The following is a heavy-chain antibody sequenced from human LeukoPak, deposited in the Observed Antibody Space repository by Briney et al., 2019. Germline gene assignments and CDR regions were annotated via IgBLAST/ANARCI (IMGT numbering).Heavy chain of an antibody. Sequence: GGSLRLSCAVSGFALSSYTMNWVRQAPGKGLEWVSFISSSSSYIYYADSVKGRFTISRDNAENSLYLQMNSLRVEDTAVYYCARGPHLALDTDDAFDIWGQGTMVTVSS. CDR2: ISSSSSYI. CDR3: ARGPHLALDTDDAFDI. D-gene: IGHD5-18*01. V-gene: IGHV3-21*01. CDR1: GFALSSYT. J-gene: IGHJ3*02.